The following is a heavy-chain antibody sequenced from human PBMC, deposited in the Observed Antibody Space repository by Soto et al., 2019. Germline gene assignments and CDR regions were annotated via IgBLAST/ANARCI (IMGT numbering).Heavy chain of an antibody. V-gene: IGHV4-39*01. CDR1: GYSISIRSYC. CDR2: IYYSGST. D-gene: IGHD2-21*02. CDR3: ARQSNSLVTQAYFEL. Sequence: SGTXSLTCTVTGYSISIRSYCWGWIRQPPGKGLEWIGSIYYSGSTYNNPSIRSRVSMSIDTSKDQFSLKLKSVTAADTAMYFCARQSNSLVTQAYFELWGQGSLVTVSS. J-gene: IGHJ4*02.